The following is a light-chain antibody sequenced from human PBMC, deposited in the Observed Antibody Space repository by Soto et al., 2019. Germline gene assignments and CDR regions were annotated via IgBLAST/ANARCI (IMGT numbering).Light chain of an antibody. CDR3: HQYAYAPWT. J-gene: IGKJ1*01. CDR1: QSVGRDY. V-gene: IGKV3-20*01. Sequence: EIVLTQSPATLSLSPGERATLSCRASQSVGRDYLGWYQQKPGQAPRLVIYNASNRASGIPDRFSGSGSGTDFTLTISRLEPEDFAVYYCHQYAYAPWTFGHGTKVEIK. CDR2: NAS.